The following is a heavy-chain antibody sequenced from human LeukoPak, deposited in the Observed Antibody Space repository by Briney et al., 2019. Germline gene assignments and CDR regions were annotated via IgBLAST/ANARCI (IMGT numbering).Heavy chain of an antibody. CDR3: ARVYEDCTSTTCYHGWFDP. CDR1: GYIFPTSW. Sequence: PGESLQISCKGSGYIFPTSWMGWVRQLPGKGLEWMGIIYPGDSDTRYSPSFQGQVTISVDTSINTVYLQWSSLRASDTAMYYCARVYEDCTSTTCYHGWFDPWGQGTLVTVSS. V-gene: IGHV5-51*01. CDR2: IYPGDSDT. D-gene: IGHD2/OR15-2a*01. J-gene: IGHJ5*02.